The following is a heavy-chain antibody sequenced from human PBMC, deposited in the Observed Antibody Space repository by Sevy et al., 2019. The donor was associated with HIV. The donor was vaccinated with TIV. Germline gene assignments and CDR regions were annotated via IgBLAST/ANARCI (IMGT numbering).Heavy chain of an antibody. J-gene: IGHJ6*02. CDR3: AKAVADSNYYYGLDV. D-gene: IGHD6-19*01. CDR2: IWFDGSNK. V-gene: IGHV3-33*06. Sequence: GGSLRLSCAASGFTFSTYSMHWVRQAPGKGLEWVALIWFDGSNKYYADSVKGRFTISRDNSKNTLYLQMNSLRAEGTAVYYCAKAVADSNYYYGLDVWGQGTMVTVSS. CDR1: GFTFSTYS.